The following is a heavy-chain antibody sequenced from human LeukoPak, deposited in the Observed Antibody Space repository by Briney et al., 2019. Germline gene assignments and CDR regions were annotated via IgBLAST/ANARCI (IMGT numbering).Heavy chain of an antibody. V-gene: IGHV3-23*01. D-gene: IGHD3-10*01. CDR1: GFTFSSYA. CDR3: AKWGYGSGSYSGFQH. J-gene: IGHJ1*01. Sequence: PGGSLRLSCAASGFTFSSYAMSWVRQAPGKGLEWVSAISGSGGSTYYADSVKGRFTISRDNSKNTLYLQMNSLRAEDTAVYYCAKWGYGSGSYSGFQHWGQGTLVTVSS. CDR2: ISGSGGST.